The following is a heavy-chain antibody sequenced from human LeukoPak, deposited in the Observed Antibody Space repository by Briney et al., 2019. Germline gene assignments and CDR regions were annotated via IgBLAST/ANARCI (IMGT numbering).Heavy chain of an antibody. CDR3: VRALGAEVNDY. J-gene: IGHJ4*02. Sequence: GASVKVSCKASGYTFTSYDINWVRQATGQGLEWMGWMNPNSGNTGYAQKFQGRVTITRNTSISTAYMELSSLRSEDTAVDYCVRALGAEVNDYWGQGTLVTVSS. V-gene: IGHV1-8*03. CDR2: MNPNSGNT. CDR1: GYTFTSYD. D-gene: IGHD3-16*01.